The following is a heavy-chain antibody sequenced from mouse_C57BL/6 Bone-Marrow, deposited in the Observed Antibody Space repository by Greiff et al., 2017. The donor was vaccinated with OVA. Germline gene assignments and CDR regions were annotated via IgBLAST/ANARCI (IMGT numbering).Heavy chain of an antibody. D-gene: IGHD1-1*01. CDR1: GFNIKDDY. V-gene: IGHV14-4*01. J-gene: IGHJ3*01. Sequence: VQLQQSGAELVRPGASVKLSCTASGFNIKDDYMHWVKQRPEQGLEWIGWIDPENGDTEYASKFQGKATITADTSSNTAYLQLSSLTSEDTAVYYCTTSYYGPYWGQGTLVTVSA. CDR2: IDPENGDT. CDR3: TTSYYGPY.